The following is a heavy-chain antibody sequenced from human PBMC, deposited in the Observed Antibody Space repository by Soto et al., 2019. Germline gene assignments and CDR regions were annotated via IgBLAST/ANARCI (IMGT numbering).Heavy chain of an antibody. Sequence: ASVEVSCKASGYTFTGCYMHWVRQAPGQGLEWMGWINPNSGGTNYAQKFQGWVTMTRDTSISTAYMELSRLRSDDTAVYYCARDSSGYSYGFFDYWGQGTLVTVSS. CDR3: ARDSSGYSYGFFDY. V-gene: IGHV1-2*04. CDR2: INPNSGGT. J-gene: IGHJ4*02. D-gene: IGHD5-18*01. CDR1: GYTFTGCY.